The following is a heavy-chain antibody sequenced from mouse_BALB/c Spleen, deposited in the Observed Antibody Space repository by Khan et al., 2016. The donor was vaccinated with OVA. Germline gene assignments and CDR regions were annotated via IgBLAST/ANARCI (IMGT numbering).Heavy chain of an antibody. J-gene: IGHJ3*01. V-gene: IGHV5-6*01. Sequence: EVELVESGGDLVKPEGSLKLSCAASGFTFSTYGMSWVRQTPDKRLEWVATISSGGSYTYYPDSVQGRFTISRDNAKNTLYLQMSSLKSEDTAMFYWGRLAYYYDSEGFAYWGQGTLVTVSA. CDR2: ISSGGSYT. CDR1: GFTFSTYG. D-gene: IGHD1-1*01. CDR3: GRLAYYYDSEGFAY.